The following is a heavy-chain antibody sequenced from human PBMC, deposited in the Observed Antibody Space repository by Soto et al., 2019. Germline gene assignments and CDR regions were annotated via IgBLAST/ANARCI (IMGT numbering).Heavy chain of an antibody. CDR2: ISSSSSYI. Sequence: GSLRLSCAASGFTFSAYSMNWVRQAPGKGLEWVSSISSSSSYIYYADSVKGRFTISRDNAKSSLNLQMNSLRAEDTAVYYCARSTRWYLDYWGQGTLVTVSS. V-gene: IGHV3-21*01. J-gene: IGHJ4*02. D-gene: IGHD2-15*01. CDR3: ARSTRWYLDY. CDR1: GFTFSAYS.